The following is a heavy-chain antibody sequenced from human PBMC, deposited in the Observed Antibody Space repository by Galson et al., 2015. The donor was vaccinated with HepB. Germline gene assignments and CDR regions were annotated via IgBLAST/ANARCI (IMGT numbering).Heavy chain of an antibody. V-gene: IGHV4-34*01. CDR3: ASSYYDFWSGLGGDAFDI. CDR2: INHSGST. Sequence: SETLSLTCAVYGGSFSGYYWSWIRQPPGKELEWIGEINHSGSTNYNPSLKSRVTISVDTSKNQFSLKLSSVTAADTAVYYCASSYYDFWSGLGGDAFDIWGQGTMSPSLQ. D-gene: IGHD3-3*01. J-gene: IGHJ3*02. CDR1: GGSFSGYY.